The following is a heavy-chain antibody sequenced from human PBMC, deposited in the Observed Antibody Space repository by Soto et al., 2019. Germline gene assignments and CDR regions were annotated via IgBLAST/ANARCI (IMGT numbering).Heavy chain of an antibody. CDR3: ARDDSGSYYFSYYYGMDV. D-gene: IGHD1-26*01. V-gene: IGHV3-7*03. CDR1: GFTFSNYW. J-gene: IGHJ6*02. CDR2: IKQDGSEK. Sequence: EVQLVESGGGLVQPGGSLRLSCAASGFTFSNYWMSWVRQAPGKGLEWVANIKQDGSEKYYVDSVKGRFTISRDNAKNSLYLQMNSLRAEDTAVYYCARDDSGSYYFSYYYGMDVWGQGTTVTVAS.